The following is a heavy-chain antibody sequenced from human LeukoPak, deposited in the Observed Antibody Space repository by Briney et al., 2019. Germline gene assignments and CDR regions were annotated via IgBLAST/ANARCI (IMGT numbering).Heavy chain of an antibody. CDR1: GYTFTSYD. J-gene: IGHJ4*02. CDR2: MNPNSGNT. V-gene: IGHV1-8*01. D-gene: IGHD6-13*01. CDR3: ASGSSWGSHLDY. Sequence: ASVEVSCKASGYTFTSYDINWVRQATGQGLEWMGWMNPNSGNTGYAQKFQGRVTMTRNTSISTAYMELSSLRSEDTAVYYCASGSSWGSHLDYWGQGTLVTVSS.